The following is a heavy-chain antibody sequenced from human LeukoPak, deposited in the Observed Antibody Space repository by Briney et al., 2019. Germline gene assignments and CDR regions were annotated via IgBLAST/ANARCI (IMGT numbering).Heavy chain of an antibody. CDR3: ARDQYDTWSRRGNFDS. CDR1: GFSFGRFW. CDR2: LKLDGCGE. Sequence: PGGSLRLFCVASGFSFGRFWMRWVRQARGRGVEWVANLKLDGCGENYVGSVRGGFTISRDNTKNSLYLQMNSLRAEDTAVFYCARDQYDTWSRRGNFDSWGQGTLVIVSS. D-gene: IGHD3/OR15-3a*01. J-gene: IGHJ4*02. V-gene: IGHV3-7*03.